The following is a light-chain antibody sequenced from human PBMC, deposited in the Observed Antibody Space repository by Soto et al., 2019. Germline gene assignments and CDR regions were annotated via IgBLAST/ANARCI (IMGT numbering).Light chain of an antibody. V-gene: IGKV3-15*01. Sequence: EIVMTQSPATLSVSPGERATLSCRASQSVSSNLAWYQQKPGQAPRLLIYGASTRATGIPARFSGSGSGTASTLTISSLQSEDFSVYYCQQYNNWPPGTFGQGTKLDIK. CDR1: QSVSSN. CDR2: GAS. CDR3: QQYNNWPPGT. J-gene: IGKJ2*01.